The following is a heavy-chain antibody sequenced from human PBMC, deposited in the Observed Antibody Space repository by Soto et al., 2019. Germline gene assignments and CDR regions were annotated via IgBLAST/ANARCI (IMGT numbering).Heavy chain of an antibody. D-gene: IGHD3-9*01. CDR2: IYYRGNT. CDR3: ARLEGLATISYYFDY. Sequence: QPQLQESGPGLVKPSETLSLTCSVSGDSINSDNYYWGWIRQPPGKGLEWIGSIYYRGNTYYNPSLKTRVTISLDKSKNQFSLKLNSVTAADSAVYFCARLEGLATISYYFDYWGQGTLVTVSS. J-gene: IGHJ4*02. V-gene: IGHV4-39*01. CDR1: GDSINSDNYY.